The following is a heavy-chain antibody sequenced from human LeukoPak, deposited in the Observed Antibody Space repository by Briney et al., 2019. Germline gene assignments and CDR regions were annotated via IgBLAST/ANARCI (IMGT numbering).Heavy chain of an antibody. D-gene: IGHD3-22*01. Sequence: ASVKVSCKASSYTFTSYGISWVRQAPGQGLDWMGWISAYNGNTNYAQKLQGRVTMTTDTSTSTAYVELRSLRSDDTAVYYCVRDPDSSGYYGNWFDPWGQGTLVTVSS. CDR3: VRDPDSSGYYGNWFDP. V-gene: IGHV1-18*01. CDR1: SYTFTSYG. J-gene: IGHJ5*02. CDR2: ISAYNGNT.